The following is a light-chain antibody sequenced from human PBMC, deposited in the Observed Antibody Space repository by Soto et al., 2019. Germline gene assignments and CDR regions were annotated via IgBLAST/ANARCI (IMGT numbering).Light chain of an antibody. CDR2: GIS. Sequence: PGERATLSCMTSQSVSASQLAWYQQKPGQAPRLLIYGISKRAAGIPDRFTGSGSGTDFTLTIGGLEPEDFAVYYCQQYTQSLWTFGQGTKVDIK. CDR3: QQYTQSLWT. CDR1: QSVSASQ. V-gene: IGKV3-20*01. J-gene: IGKJ1*01.